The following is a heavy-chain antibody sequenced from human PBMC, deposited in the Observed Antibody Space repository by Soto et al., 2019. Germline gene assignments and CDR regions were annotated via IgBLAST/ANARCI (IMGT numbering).Heavy chain of an antibody. CDR3: AREPAYYYDSSGYYSQYNWFDP. Sequence: QVQLVQSGAEVKKPGSSVKVSCKASGGTFSGYAISWVRQAPGQGLEWMGGIIPIFGTANYAQKFQGRVTITADESTSTAYMELSSLRSEDTAVYYCAREPAYYYDSSGYYSQYNWFDPWGQGTLVTVSS. D-gene: IGHD3-22*01. CDR2: IIPIFGTA. J-gene: IGHJ5*02. CDR1: GGTFSGYA. V-gene: IGHV1-69*01.